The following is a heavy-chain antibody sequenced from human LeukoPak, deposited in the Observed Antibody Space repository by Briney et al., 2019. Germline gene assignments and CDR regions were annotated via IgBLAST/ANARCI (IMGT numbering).Heavy chain of an antibody. CDR2: IYYSGST. J-gene: IGHJ4*02. CDR1: GGSISSSSYY. Sequence: SETLSLTCTVSGGSISSSSYYWGWIRQPPGKGLEWIGSIYYSGSTYYNPSLKSRVTISVDTSKNQFSLKLSSVTAADAAVYYCARLRYCSSTSCYYPYNFDYWGQGTLVTVSS. D-gene: IGHD2-2*01. V-gene: IGHV4-39*01. CDR3: ARLRYCSSTSCYYPYNFDY.